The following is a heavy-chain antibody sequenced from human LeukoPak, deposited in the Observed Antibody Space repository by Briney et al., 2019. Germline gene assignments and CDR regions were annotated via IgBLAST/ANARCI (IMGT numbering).Heavy chain of an antibody. D-gene: IGHD2-15*01. J-gene: IGHJ3*02. CDR3: AKVLTQSIVFDAFDI. Sequence: GGSLRLSCAASGFTFSSYAMSWVRQAPGKGLEWVSAISGSGGSTYYADSVKGRFTISRDNSKNTLYLQMNSLRAEDTAEYYCAKVLTQSIVFDAFDIWGQGTMVTVSS. CDR1: GFTFSSYA. V-gene: IGHV3-23*01. CDR2: ISGSGGST.